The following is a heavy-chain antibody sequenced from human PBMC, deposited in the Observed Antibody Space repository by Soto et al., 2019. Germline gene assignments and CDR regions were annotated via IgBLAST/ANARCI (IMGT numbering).Heavy chain of an antibody. CDR3: ARVRGSGSYAAYYFDS. J-gene: IGHJ4*01. CDR1: GCSIRNGGYY. Sequence: LSLTCTVPGCSIRNGGYYWNWVRQPPGTGLEWIGYIHYRGSTWYNPSLESRVTISVDTSKDQFSLKLRSVTAADTAVYYCARVRGSGSYAAYYFDSWGQGTLVNVSS. CDR2: IHYRGST. D-gene: IGHD3-10*01. V-gene: IGHV4-31*03.